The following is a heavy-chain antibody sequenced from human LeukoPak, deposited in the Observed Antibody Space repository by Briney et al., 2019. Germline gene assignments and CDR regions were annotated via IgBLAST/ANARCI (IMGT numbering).Heavy chain of an antibody. Sequence: TGGSLRLSCTASGFTFGDYAMSWFRQAPGKGLEWVSSISSSSSYIYYADSVKGRFTISRDNAKNSLYLQMNSLRAEDTAVYYCAREGAGKSWGQGTLVTVSS. CDR3: AREGAGKS. V-gene: IGHV3-21*01. CDR1: GFTFGDYA. D-gene: IGHD6-19*01. J-gene: IGHJ4*02. CDR2: ISSSSSYI.